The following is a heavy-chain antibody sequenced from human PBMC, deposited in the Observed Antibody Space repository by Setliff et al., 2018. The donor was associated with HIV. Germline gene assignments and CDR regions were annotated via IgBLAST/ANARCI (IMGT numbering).Heavy chain of an antibody. CDR2: IYFTGKT. CDR1: GGSIISGGYY. Sequence: PSETLSLTCSISGGSIISGGYYWSWIRQHPEKGLEWIGYIYFTGKTYYNPSLKSRVSISVDTSKDQFSLNLKSVTAADTAVYYCARHRSGYVYGPQDYWGQGTLVTVSS. CDR3: ARHRSGYVYGPQDY. J-gene: IGHJ4*02. V-gene: IGHV4-31*03. D-gene: IGHD5-18*01.